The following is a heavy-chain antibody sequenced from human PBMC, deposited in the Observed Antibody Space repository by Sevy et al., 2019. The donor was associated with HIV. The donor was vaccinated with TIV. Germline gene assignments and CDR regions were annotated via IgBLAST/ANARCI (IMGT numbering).Heavy chain of an antibody. CDR2: IAHDGRNNK. D-gene: IGHD2-15*01. J-gene: IGHJ5*02. CDR3: ARDRGEILRSAFKS. Sequence: EGSLRLSCAASGFTFSSYGMHWVRQAPGKELEWVAVIAHDGRNNKYNADSVKGRFTISRDNSKNTLYLQMNSLRADDTAIYYCARDRGEILRSAFKSWGQGTLVTVSS. V-gene: IGHV3-30*12. CDR1: GFTFSSYG.